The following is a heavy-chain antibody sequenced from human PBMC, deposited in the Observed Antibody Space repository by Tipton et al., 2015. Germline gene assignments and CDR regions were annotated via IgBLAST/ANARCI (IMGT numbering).Heavy chain of an antibody. Sequence: TLSLTCTVSSDSISKYYWTWIRQPPGKELEWIGYIRYSGSTNYNPSLKSRVTISVDTSKTQFSLKVSSVTAADTAMYYCARARGRHGGLFDSWGQGTRVTVSS. CDR2: IRYSGST. CDR1: SDSISKYY. V-gene: IGHV4-59*01. CDR3: ARARGRHGGLFDS. D-gene: IGHD4-23*01. J-gene: IGHJ4*02.